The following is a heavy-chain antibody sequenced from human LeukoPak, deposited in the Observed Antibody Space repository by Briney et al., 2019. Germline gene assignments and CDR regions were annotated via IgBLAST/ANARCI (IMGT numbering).Heavy chain of an antibody. J-gene: IGHJ4*02. CDR2: IYYSGST. V-gene: IGHV4-39*01. CDR1: GGSIISGDYY. CDR3: ARLPADHYDY. Sequence: SSETLSLTCTVSGGSIISGDYYWSWIRQPRGKGLEWIGSIYYSGSTYYNPSLKSRVTISVDTSKNQFSLKLSSVTAADTAVYYCARLPADHYDYWGQGTLVTVSS.